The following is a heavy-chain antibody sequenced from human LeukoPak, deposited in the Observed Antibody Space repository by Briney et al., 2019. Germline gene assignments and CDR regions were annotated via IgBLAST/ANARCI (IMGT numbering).Heavy chain of an antibody. CDR3: AKDDCSSISCYHNWFDP. J-gene: IGHJ5*02. Sequence: GGSLRLSCAASGFTFGSYWMSWVRQAPGKGLEWVANIKQDGSEKYYVDSVKGRFTISRDNAKNSLYLQMNSLRAEDTAVYYCAKDDCSSISCYHNWFDPWGQGTLVTVSS. CDR2: IKQDGSEK. V-gene: IGHV3-7*01. CDR1: GFTFGSYW. D-gene: IGHD2-2*01.